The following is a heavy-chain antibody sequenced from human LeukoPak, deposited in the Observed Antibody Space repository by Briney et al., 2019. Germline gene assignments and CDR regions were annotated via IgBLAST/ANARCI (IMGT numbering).Heavy chain of an antibody. J-gene: IGHJ4*02. D-gene: IGHD3-22*01. CDR1: GFTVSSHY. CDR3: AREGSHYYDSSGYLINPFDY. V-gene: IGHV3-53*01. CDR2: IYSGGST. Sequence: GGSLRLSCAASGFTVSSHYMSRVRQAPGKGLEWVSVIYSGGSTYYADSVKGRFTISRDNSKNTPYLQMNSLRAEDTAVYYCAREGSHYYDSSGYLINPFDYWGQGTLVTVSS.